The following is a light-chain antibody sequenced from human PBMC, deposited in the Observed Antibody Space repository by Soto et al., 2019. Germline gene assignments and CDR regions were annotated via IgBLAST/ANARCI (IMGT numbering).Light chain of an antibody. CDR3: QQYDTYPIT. V-gene: IGKV1-16*02. CDR1: QDISTS. CDR2: GAT. Sequence: DIQMTQSPSSLSASVGDRVTIECRASQDISTSLAWFQQEPGKAPRTLIYGATYRQTGVPSKFSGSGSGTHFTLTINSLQPEDFATYHCQQYDTYPITFGQGTRLEIK. J-gene: IGKJ5*01.